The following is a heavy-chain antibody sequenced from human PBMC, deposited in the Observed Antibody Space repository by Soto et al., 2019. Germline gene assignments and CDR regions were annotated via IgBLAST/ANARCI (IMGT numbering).Heavy chain of an antibody. CDR2: ISCRGDRA. D-gene: IGHD5-12*01. V-gene: IGHV3-23*01. CDR1: GFTCRSYA. Sequence: GGSLRLSSAASGFTCRSYAMNWVRQAPGKGPDWVSGISCRGDRAYHANSEKGRFTISRDNSKNTMYLPVNSLRAEDTAVYYCTKGYGASHSPFYYWGQGTQVTVS. CDR3: TKGYGASHSPFYY. J-gene: IGHJ4*02.